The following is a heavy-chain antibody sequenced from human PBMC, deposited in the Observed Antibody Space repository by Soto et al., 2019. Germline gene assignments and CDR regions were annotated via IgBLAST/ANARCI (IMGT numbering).Heavy chain of an antibody. D-gene: IGHD2-2*01. CDR1: GFNFNVSC. CDR2: IRSKSNNYAT. J-gene: IGHJ5*02. Sequence: PXGSLIVACTSSGFNFNVSCLHLVLQASGKGLEWVGRIRSKSNNYATVYAESVKGRFTISRDDSKNTANLQINSLRSEDTAVYYRTRTDITTSNWFPWFDPWGQGTLVTVPS. V-gene: IGHV3-73*01. CDR3: TRTDITTSNWFPWFDP.